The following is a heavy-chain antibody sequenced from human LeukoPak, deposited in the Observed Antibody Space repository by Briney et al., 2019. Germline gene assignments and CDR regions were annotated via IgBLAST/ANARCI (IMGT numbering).Heavy chain of an antibody. D-gene: IGHD5-24*01. V-gene: IGHV1-2*06. CDR1: AYDFTGYY. J-gene: IGHJ4*02. CDR2: LNPNTGHA. Sequence: GASVKVSCKVVAYDFTGYYIHWVRQAPGQGPEWMGRLNPNTGHAVYAFKFQGRVTITRDTSSSTAYMEVTRLTSDDTALYYCAKDRDGADRIILWGQGTLVTVS. CDR3: AKDRDGADRIIL.